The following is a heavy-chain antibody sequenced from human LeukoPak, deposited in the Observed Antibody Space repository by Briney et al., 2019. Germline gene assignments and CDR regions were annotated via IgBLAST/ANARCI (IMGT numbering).Heavy chain of an antibody. CDR3: ARSPIGLGFFDY. J-gene: IGHJ4*02. D-gene: IGHD7-27*01. CDR2: ITPNSDDT. V-gene: IGHV1-2*02. CDR1: GYTVTGYY. Sequence: GASVTVSCKASGYTVTGYYIHWVRQAPGQGLEWMGWITPNSDDTDYAQKFQGRVSMTRDTSISTAYMELSSLRSDDTAVYYCARSPIGLGFFDYWGQGTLVTVSS.